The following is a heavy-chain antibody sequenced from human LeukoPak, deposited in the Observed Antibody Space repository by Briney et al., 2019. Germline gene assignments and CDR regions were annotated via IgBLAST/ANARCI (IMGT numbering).Heavy chain of an antibody. CDR3: ARAYCSAGDCYEFDY. J-gene: IGHJ4*02. D-gene: IGHD2-15*01. CDR2: INPNNGGT. Sequence: GASVKVSYKASGYTFTGYYMHWVRQAPGQGLEWMGWINPNNGGTNYARKFHGRVTMTRDTSISTLYMELSSLRSDDAAVYYCARAYCSAGDCYEFDYWGQGTPVTVSS. V-gene: IGHV1-2*02. CDR1: GYTFTGYY.